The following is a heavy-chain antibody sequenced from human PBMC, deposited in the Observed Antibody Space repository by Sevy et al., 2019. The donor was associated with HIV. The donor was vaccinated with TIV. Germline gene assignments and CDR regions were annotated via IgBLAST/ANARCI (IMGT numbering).Heavy chain of an antibody. CDR1: GFTFSSYA. CDR2: ISYDGSNK. D-gene: IGHD2-2*02. V-gene: IGHV3-30*04. J-gene: IGHJ6*02. Sequence: GGSLRLSCAASGFTFSSYAMHWVRQAPGKGLEWVAVISYDGSNKYYADSVKGRFTISRDNSKNTLYLQMNSLRAEDTAVYYCVRDGVGYCSSTSCYTVSYYYGMDVWGQGTTVTVSS. CDR3: VRDGVGYCSSTSCYTVSYYYGMDV.